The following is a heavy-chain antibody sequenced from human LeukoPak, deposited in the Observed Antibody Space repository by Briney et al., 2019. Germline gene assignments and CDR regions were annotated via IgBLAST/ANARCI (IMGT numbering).Heavy chain of an antibody. CDR2: IYHSGST. CDR3: ARAPVSIPGSANYGMDV. J-gene: IGHJ6*04. V-gene: IGHV4-30-2*01. D-gene: IGHD3-10*01. Sequence: PSETLSLTCAVSGGSISSGGYSRSWIRQPPGKGLEWIGYIYHSGSTYYNPSLKSRVTISVDRSKNQFSLKLSSVTTADTAVYYCARAPVSIPGSANYGMDVWGKGTTVTVSS. CDR1: GGSISSGGYS.